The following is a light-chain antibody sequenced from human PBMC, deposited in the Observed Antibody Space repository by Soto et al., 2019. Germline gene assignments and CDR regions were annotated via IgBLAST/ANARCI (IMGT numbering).Light chain of an antibody. V-gene: IGLV2-8*01. CDR2: EFS. J-gene: IGLJ3*02. Sequence: QSALTQLPSASGSPGQSVTISCTGTSSDIGAYNYVSWYQQHPGKAPKLMIYEFSKRPSGVPDRFSGSKSGNTASLTVSGLQAEDEADYYCSSYAGSSTWVFGGGTKVTVL. CDR3: SSYAGSSTWV. CDR1: SSDIGAYNY.